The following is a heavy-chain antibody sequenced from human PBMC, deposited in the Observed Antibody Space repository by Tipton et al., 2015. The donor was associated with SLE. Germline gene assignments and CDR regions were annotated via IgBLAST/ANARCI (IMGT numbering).Heavy chain of an antibody. V-gene: IGHV4-59*07. J-gene: IGHJ3*02. Sequence: TLSLTCTVSGGSINSNYWSWIRQAPGEGLEWIGYIYYSGSTHYNPSLKSRVTISLDTSKNQFSLKMSHVTAADTAVYYCARHVRAAGAFDIWGQGTMVTVSS. D-gene: IGHD3-10*02. CDR2: IYYSGST. CDR1: GGSINSNY. CDR3: ARHVRAAGAFDI.